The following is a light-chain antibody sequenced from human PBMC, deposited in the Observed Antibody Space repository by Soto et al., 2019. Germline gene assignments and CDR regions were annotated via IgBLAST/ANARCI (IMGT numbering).Light chain of an antibody. Sequence: QSALTQPASVSGSPGQSITISCTGTSSDVGSYDYVSWYQHHPGKAPRLIIHASSNRPSGVSHRFSGSRSGNTASLTISGLQAEDEADHYCSSYTSGTTLYVFGTGTKVTVL. CDR2: ASS. CDR3: SSYTSGTTLYV. CDR1: SSDVGSYDY. J-gene: IGLJ1*01. V-gene: IGLV2-14*01.